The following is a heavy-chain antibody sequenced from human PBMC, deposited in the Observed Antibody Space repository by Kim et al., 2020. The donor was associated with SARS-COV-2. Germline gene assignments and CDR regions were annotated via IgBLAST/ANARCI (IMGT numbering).Heavy chain of an antibody. CDR2: ISSSSSYT. D-gene: IGHD4-17*01. CDR1: GFTFSDYY. CDR3: AGRRGEGDYVY. J-gene: IGHJ4*02. Sequence: GGSLRLSCAASGFTFSDYYMSWIRQAPGKGLEWVSYISSSSSYTNYADSVKGRFTISRDNAKNSLYLQMNSLRAEDTAVYYCAGRRGEGDYVYWGQGTLVTVSS. V-gene: IGHV3-11*03.